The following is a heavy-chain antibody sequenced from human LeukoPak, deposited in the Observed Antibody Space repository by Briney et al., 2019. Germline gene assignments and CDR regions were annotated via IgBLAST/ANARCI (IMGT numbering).Heavy chain of an antibody. D-gene: IGHD6-13*01. Sequence: GESLKISCKGSGYSFTSYWIAWVRQLPGKGLKWMGIIYPGDSDTRYSPSFQGQGTISADKSISTACLQWSSLKASDTAVYYCARLLKQHLELGFDYWGQGTLVTVSS. V-gene: IGHV5-51*01. CDR2: IYPGDSDT. CDR1: GYSFTSYW. CDR3: ARLLKQHLELGFDY. J-gene: IGHJ4*02.